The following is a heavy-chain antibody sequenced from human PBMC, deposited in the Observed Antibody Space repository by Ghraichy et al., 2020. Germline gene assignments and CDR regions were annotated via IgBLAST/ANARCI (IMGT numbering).Heavy chain of an antibody. CDR2: TYYRSKWYN. CDR1: GDSVSSNSAA. J-gene: IGHJ3*02. D-gene: IGHD1-20*01. Sequence: SQTLSLTCAISGDSVSSNSAAWNWIRHSPSRGLEWLGRTYYRSKWYNDYAVSVKSRITINPDTSKNQFSLQLNSVTPEDTAVYYCARVTDLWGYDAFDIWGQVTMDTISS. V-gene: IGHV6-1*01. CDR3: ARVTDLWGYDAFDI.